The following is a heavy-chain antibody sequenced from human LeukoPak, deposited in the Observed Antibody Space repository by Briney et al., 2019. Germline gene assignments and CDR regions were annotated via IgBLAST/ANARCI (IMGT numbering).Heavy chain of an antibody. CDR3: ARGEEDIVVVPAAMPDY. Sequence: ASVKVSCKASGYTFTGYYMHWVRQAPGQGLEWMGWINPNSGGTNYAQKFQGRVTMTRDTSISTAYMELSRLRSDDTAVYYCARGEEDIVVVPAAMPDYWGQGTLVTVSS. J-gene: IGHJ4*02. D-gene: IGHD2-2*01. V-gene: IGHV1-2*02. CDR2: INPNSGGT. CDR1: GYTFTGYY.